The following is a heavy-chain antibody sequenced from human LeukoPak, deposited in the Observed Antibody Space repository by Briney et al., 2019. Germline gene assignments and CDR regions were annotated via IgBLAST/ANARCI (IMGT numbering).Heavy chain of an antibody. CDR1: GFTFSSYA. J-gene: IGHJ4*02. Sequence: GGSLRLSCAASGFTFSSYAMHWVRQAPGKGLEWVALISYDGSNKYYADSVKGRFTISRDNAKNSLYLQMNSLRAEDTAVYYCASPPLFWSGYYTGVYWGQGTLVTVSS. CDR3: ASPPLFWSGYYTGVY. CDR2: ISYDGSNK. D-gene: IGHD3-3*01. V-gene: IGHV3-30-3*01.